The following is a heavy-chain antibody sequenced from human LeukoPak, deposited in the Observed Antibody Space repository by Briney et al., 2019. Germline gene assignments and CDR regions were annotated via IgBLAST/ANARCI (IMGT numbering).Heavy chain of an antibody. CDR2: ISYDGSNK. J-gene: IGHJ3*02. Sequence: PGGSLRLSCEASGFTFESYTMHWVREAPRKRLEWVAVISYDGSNKYYVDYVKGRFTISRDNSKNPLFLQMHSLRPEDTSVYYCAKDRTYDYGTYDAFDIWGPGTMVSVSS. CDR1: GFTFESYT. D-gene: IGHD4-17*01. V-gene: IGHV3-30*18. CDR3: AKDRTYDYGTYDAFDI.